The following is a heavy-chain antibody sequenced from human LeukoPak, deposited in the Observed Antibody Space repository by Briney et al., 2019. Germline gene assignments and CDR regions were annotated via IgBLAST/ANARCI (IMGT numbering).Heavy chain of an antibody. J-gene: IGHJ6*03. CDR3: ARAPYDSSGYYVAGSYYYYYYMDV. CDR1: GGTFSSYA. V-gene: IGHV1-69*13. CDR2: IIPIFGTA. Sequence: ASVKVSCKASGGTFSSYAISWMRQAPGQGLEWMGGIIPIFGTANYAQKFQGRVTITADESTSTAYMELSSLRSEDTAVYYCARAPYDSSGYYVAGSYYYYYYMDVWGKGTTVTISS. D-gene: IGHD3-22*01.